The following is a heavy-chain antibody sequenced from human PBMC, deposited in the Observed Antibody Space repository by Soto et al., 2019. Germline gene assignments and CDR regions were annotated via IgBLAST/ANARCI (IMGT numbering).Heavy chain of an antibody. D-gene: IGHD3-3*01. V-gene: IGHV4-59*08. Sequence: QVQLQESGPGLVKASETLSLTCTVSGGSIDTYYWSWIRQPPGKGLQWIGYIYYSGGTTYSPSLKSRSTLSVERSKNQFSLKLTSVTAADKAVYYCARLGGYYQSLDTWGQGTLVTVSS. CDR2: IYYSGGT. CDR1: GGSIDTYY. CDR3: ARLGGYYQSLDT. J-gene: IGHJ5*02.